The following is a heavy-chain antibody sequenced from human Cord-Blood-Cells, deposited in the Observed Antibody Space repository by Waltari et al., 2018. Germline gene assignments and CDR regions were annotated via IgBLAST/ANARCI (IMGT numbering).Heavy chain of an antibody. D-gene: IGHD3-10*01. CDR3: ARGGEPLDAFDI. CDR2: INHSGST. V-gene: IGHV4-34*01. Sequence: QVQLQQWGAGLLKPSETLSLTCAVYGGSFGGYYWSWIRQPPGKGLEWIGEINHSGSTNYNPSLKSRVTISVDTSKNQFSLKLSSVTAADTAVYYCARGGEPLDAFDIWGQGTMVTVSS. CDR1: GGSFGGYY. J-gene: IGHJ3*02.